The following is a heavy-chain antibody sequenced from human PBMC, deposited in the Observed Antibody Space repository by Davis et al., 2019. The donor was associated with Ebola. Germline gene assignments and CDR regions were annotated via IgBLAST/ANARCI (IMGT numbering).Heavy chain of an antibody. CDR3: AKEEYYYGSGSYQYYFDY. V-gene: IGHV3-23*01. D-gene: IGHD3-10*01. Sequence: GGSLRLSCAASGFTFSSYAMSWVRQAPGKGLEWVSAISGSGGSIYYADSVKGRFTISRDNSKNTLYLQMNSLRAEDTAVYYCAKEEYYYGSGSYQYYFDYWGQGTLVTVSS. CDR2: ISGSGGSI. CDR1: GFTFSSYA. J-gene: IGHJ4*02.